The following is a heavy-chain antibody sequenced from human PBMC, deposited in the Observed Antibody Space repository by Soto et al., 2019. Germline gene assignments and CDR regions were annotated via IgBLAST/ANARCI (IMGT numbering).Heavy chain of an antibody. CDR2: ISSDGSST. CDR1: GFSLHDHA. D-gene: IGHD1-26*01. V-gene: IGHV3-74*01. Sequence: EVQLVESGGGLVQPGGSLRLSCAASGFSLHDHAMHWVRQVPGKGLVWVSRISSDGSSTNYADSVKGRFTISRDNAKNTLYLQMNSLRAEDTAVYYCACGGDAFDIWGHGTMVTVSS. CDR3: ACGGDAFDI. J-gene: IGHJ3*02.